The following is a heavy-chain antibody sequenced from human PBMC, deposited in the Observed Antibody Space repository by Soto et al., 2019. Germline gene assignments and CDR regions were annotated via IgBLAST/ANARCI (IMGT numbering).Heavy chain of an antibody. CDR2: IYWNDDK. Sequence: QITLKESGPTLVNPTQTLTLTCTFSGFSLSTSGVGVGWIRQPPGKALEWLALIYWNDDKRYSPALKSRLTIPNDTSKTQVVLTLTNMDPVDTATYYCAHLGVGATSFDYWGQGTLVTVSS. J-gene: IGHJ4*02. CDR3: AHLGVGATSFDY. V-gene: IGHV2-5*01. CDR1: GFSLSTSGVG. D-gene: IGHD1-26*01.